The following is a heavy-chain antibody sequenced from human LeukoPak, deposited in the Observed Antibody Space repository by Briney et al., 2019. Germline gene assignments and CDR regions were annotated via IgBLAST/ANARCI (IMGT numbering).Heavy chain of an antibody. CDR3: ARGRGNPYFDY. J-gene: IGHJ4*02. D-gene: IGHD4-23*01. V-gene: IGHV3-21*01. Sequence: GGSLRLSCAASGFTFSSYSLNWVRQAPGKGLEWVSSISSSSSYIYCADSVKGRFTISRDNAKNSLYLQMNSLRAEDTAVYYCARGRGNPYFDYWGQGTLVTVSS. CDR1: GFTFSSYS. CDR2: ISSSSSYI.